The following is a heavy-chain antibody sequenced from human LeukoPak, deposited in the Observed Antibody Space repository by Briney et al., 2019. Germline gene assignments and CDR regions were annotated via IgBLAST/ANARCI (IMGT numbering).Heavy chain of an antibody. V-gene: IGHV3-48*03. CDR2: ISSSGTTI. Sequence: GGSLRLSCAASGFTFSSYEMNWVRQAPGKGLEWVSYISSSGTTIYYADSVKGRFTISRDNAKNSLYLQMNSLRAEDTAVYYCARVGVVVAATGNLWFDPWGQGALVTVSS. CDR1: GFTFSSYE. J-gene: IGHJ5*02. CDR3: ARVGVVVAATGNLWFDP. D-gene: IGHD2-15*01.